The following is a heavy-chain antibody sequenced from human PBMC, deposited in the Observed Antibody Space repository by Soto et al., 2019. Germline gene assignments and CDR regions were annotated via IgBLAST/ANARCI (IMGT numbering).Heavy chain of an antibody. Sequence: GGSLRLSCAASGFTFSSYAMSWVRQAPGKGLEWVSAISGSGGSTYYADSVKGRFTISRDNSKNTLYLQMNSLRAEDTAVYYCAKDQYSSGYYCRYDYWGQGTLVTVSS. CDR3: AKDQYSSGYYCRYDY. V-gene: IGHV3-23*01. CDR2: ISGSGGST. CDR1: GFTFSSYA. J-gene: IGHJ4*02. D-gene: IGHD3-22*01.